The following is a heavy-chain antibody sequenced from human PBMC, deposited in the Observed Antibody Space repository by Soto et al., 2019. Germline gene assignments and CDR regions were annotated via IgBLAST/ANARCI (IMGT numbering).Heavy chain of an antibody. CDR1: GYTFTSYG. CDR2: ISAYNGNT. CDR3: ARDLGFYGYTRPLDP. V-gene: IGHV1-18*01. Sequence: QVQLVQSGAEVKKPGASVKVSCKASGYTFTSYGISWVRQAPGQGLEWMGWISAYNGNTNYAQKLQSKVTMTTDTSTSTTYMELRRLRSDDTAVYYCARDLGFYGYTRPLDPWGQGTLVTVSS. D-gene: IGHD4-17*01. J-gene: IGHJ5*02.